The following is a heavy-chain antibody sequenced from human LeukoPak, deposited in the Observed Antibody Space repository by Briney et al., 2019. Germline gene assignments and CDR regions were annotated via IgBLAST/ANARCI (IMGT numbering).Heavy chain of an antibody. J-gene: IGHJ4*02. D-gene: IGHD3-22*01. CDR1: GGTFSSYA. V-gene: IGHV1-69*04. CDR2: IIPILGIA. Sequence: SVKVSCKASGGTFSSYAISWVRQAPGQGLEWMGRIIPILGIANYAQKFQGRVTITADKSTSTAYMELSSLRPEDTAVYYCANLDSSGYSNFDYWGQGTLVTVSS. CDR3: ANLDSSGYSNFDY.